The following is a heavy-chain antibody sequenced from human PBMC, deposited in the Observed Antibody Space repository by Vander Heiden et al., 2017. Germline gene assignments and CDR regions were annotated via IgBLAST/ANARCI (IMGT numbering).Heavy chain of an antibody. J-gene: IGHJ4*02. D-gene: IGHD3-10*01. CDR1: GFTFSSYS. V-gene: IGHV3-48*02. CDR2: ISSSSSTI. Sequence: EVQLLESGGGLVQPGGSLRLSGAASGFTFSSYSMNWVRQAPGKGLEGVSYISSSSSTIYYADSGKGRFTISRDNAKNSLYMQMNRLRDEETAVYYCAKVLGWGGEMSYFDYWGQGTLVTVYS. CDR3: AKVLGWGGEMSYFDY.